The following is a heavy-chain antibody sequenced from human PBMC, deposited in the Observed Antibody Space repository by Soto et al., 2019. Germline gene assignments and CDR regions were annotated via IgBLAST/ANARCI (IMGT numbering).Heavy chain of an antibody. Sequence: PSETLSLTCTVSVVSITSGDYYWNWIRQPPGKGLEWIGSIYYGGNTYYNPSLKSRVTISLDTSTNQFSLKLTSVTAADTAVYYCASFGVASMNWFDPWGQGTLVTVSS. CDR2: IYYGGNT. CDR1: VVSITSGDYY. V-gene: IGHV4-30-4*01. D-gene: IGHD3-3*01. CDR3: ASFGVASMNWFDP. J-gene: IGHJ5*02.